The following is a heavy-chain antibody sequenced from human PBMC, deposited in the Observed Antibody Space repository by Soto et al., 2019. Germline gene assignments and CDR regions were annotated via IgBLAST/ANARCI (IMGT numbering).Heavy chain of an antibody. CDR3: AKDRFSSGYDAFDV. CDR1: GFTFSNYD. V-gene: IGHV3-23*01. Sequence: PGGSLRLSCAVSGFTFSNYDMSWVRQAPGKGLEWVSASSGNGGGYTYYADSVKGRFTISRDTSTNTLYLQMNSLRVDDTAVYYCAKDRFSSGYDAFDVWGQGTMVTVSS. J-gene: IGHJ3*01. D-gene: IGHD6-19*01. CDR2: SSGNGGGYT.